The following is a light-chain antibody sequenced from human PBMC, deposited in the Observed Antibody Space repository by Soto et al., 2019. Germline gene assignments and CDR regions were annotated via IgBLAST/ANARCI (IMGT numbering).Light chain of an antibody. Sequence: QSVLTQPASVSGSPGQSITISCTGTSSDVGGYNYVSWYQHHPGKAPKLMIYDVSNRPSGVSNRFSGSKSGNTASLTISGLQAEDEADYYCSSYTSSSTPDVFGTGTKVTVL. CDR2: DVS. CDR1: SSDVGGYNY. J-gene: IGLJ1*01. CDR3: SSYTSSSTPDV. V-gene: IGLV2-14*03.